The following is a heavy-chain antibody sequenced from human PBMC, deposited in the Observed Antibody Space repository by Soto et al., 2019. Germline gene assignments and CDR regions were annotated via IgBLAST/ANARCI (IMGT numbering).Heavy chain of an antibody. J-gene: IGHJ4*02. D-gene: IGHD6-13*01. Sequence: QVQLVQSGAEVKKPGASVKVSCKASGYTFTGYYMHWVRQAPGQGLEWMGWINPNSGGTNYAQKFQGWVTMTRDTSIITAYMELSRLRSDDTAVYYCARGTSPTAAGEHIDYWGQGTLVTVSS. CDR2: INPNSGGT. CDR3: ARGTSPTAAGEHIDY. V-gene: IGHV1-2*04. CDR1: GYTFTGYY.